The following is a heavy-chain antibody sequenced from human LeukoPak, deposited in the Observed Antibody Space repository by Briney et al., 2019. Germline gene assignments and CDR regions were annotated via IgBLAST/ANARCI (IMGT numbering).Heavy chain of an antibody. CDR2: ISWNSGSI. J-gene: IGHJ3*02. D-gene: IGHD4-11*01. V-gene: IGHV3-9*01. Sequence: PGRSLRLSCAASGFTFDDYAMHWVRQAPGKGLEWVSGISWNSGSIGYADSVKGRFTISRDNAKNSLYLQMNSLRAEDTALYYCAEDISYSNPDAFDIWGQGTMVTVSS. CDR3: AEDISYSNPDAFDI. CDR1: GFTFDDYA.